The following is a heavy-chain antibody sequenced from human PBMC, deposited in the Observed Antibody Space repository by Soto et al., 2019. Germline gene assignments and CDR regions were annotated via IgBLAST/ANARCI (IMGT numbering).Heavy chain of an antibody. Sequence: ESGGGLVKPGGSLRLSCAASGFTFSNAWMSWVRQAPGKGLEWVGRIKSKTDGGTTDYAAPVKGRFTISRDDSKNTLYLQMNSLKTEDTAVYYCTTGLAYCGGDCSPIDYWGQGTLVTVSS. CDR2: IKSKTDGGTT. V-gene: IGHV3-15*01. CDR3: TTGLAYCGGDCSPIDY. J-gene: IGHJ4*02. CDR1: GFTFSNAW. D-gene: IGHD2-21*02.